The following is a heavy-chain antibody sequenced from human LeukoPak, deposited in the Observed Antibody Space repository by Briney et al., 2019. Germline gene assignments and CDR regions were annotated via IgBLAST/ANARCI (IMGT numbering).Heavy chain of an antibody. J-gene: IGHJ5*02. CDR3: ARAVAENWFDP. D-gene: IGHD6-19*01. Sequence: GGSLRLSCAASGFTFSSYWMSWVRQAPGKGLEWVANIKQDGSDKYYVDSVKGRFTMSRDNAKNSVYLQMNSLRAEDTALYYCARAVAENWFDPWGQGTLVTVSS. V-gene: IGHV3-7*01. CDR2: IKQDGSDK. CDR1: GFTFSSYW.